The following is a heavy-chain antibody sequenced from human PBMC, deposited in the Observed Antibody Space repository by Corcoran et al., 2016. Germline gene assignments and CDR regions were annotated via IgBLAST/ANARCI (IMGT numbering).Heavy chain of an antibody. J-gene: IGHJ4*02. CDR1: GYSISSGYY. Sequence: QVQLQESGPGLVKPSETLSLTCTVSGYSISSGYYWGWIRQPPGKGLEWIGSIYHSGSTYYNPSLKSRVTISVDTSKNQFSLKLSSVTAADTAVYYVARVDGGSSWYFDYWGQGTLVTVSS. CDR2: IYHSGST. V-gene: IGHV4-38-2*02. D-gene: IGHD6-13*01. CDR3: ARVDGGSSWYFDY.